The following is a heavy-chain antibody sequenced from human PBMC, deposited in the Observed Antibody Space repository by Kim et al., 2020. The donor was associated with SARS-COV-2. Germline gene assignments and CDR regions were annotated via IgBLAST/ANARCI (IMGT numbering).Heavy chain of an antibody. Sequence: SETLSLTCIVSGGSISSGSYYWSWIRQPAGKGLEWIGRIYTSGSTNYNPSLKSRVTISIDTYKNQFSLKLSSVTAADTAVYYCARVSVAGLDSWGQGTLVTVSS. CDR2: IYTSGST. J-gene: IGHJ4*02. D-gene: IGHD6-19*01. V-gene: IGHV4-61*02. CDR1: GGSISSGSYY. CDR3: ARVSVAGLDS.